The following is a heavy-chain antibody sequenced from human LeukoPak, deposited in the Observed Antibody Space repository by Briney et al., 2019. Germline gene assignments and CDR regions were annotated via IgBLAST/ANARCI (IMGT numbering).Heavy chain of an antibody. CDR3: ARQKDTNMVRVDY. V-gene: IGHV1-2*02. Sequence: GASVKVSCKASGYTFTGYYMHWVRQAPGQGLECMGWINPNSGGTNYAQKFQGRVTMTRDTSISTAYMELSRLRSDDTAVYYCARQKDTNMVRVDYWGQGTLVTVSS. CDR2: INPNSGGT. J-gene: IGHJ4*02. D-gene: IGHD3-10*01. CDR1: GYTFTGYY.